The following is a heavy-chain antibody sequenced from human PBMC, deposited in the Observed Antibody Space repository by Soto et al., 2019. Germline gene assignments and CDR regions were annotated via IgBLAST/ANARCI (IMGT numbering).Heavy chain of an antibody. CDR3: AKGRLGYCISTSCPGADY. CDR2: ISYDGSNK. CDR1: GFTFSSYG. J-gene: IGHJ4*02. V-gene: IGHV3-30*18. D-gene: IGHD2-2*01. Sequence: QVQLVESGGGVVQPGRSLRLSCAASGFTFSSYGMHWVRQAPGKGLEWVAVISYDGSNKYYADSVKGRFTISRDNSKNTXXLQMNSLRAEDTAVYYCAKGRLGYCISTSCPGADYWGQGTLVTVSS.